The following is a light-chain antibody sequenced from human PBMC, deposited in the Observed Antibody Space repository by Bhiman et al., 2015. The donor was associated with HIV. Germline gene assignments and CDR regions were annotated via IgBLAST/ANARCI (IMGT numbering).Light chain of an antibody. Sequence: QSALTQPASVSGSPGQSITISCTGSGSDVGGYNHVSWYQQHPGKAPKLMIYDVSKRPSGVSNRFSGSKSDNTASLTISGLQAEDEADYYCSSFTSSITYVFGTGTKVTVL. V-gene: IGLV2-14*03. CDR3: SSFTSSITYV. CDR2: DVS. J-gene: IGLJ1*01. CDR1: GSDVGGYNH.